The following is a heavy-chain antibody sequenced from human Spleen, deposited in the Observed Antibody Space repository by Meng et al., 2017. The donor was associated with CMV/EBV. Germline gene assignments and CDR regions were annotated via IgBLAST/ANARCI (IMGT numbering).Heavy chain of an antibody. CDR3: ARALAGGWYFADF. CDR2: ISIKGGTI. V-gene: IGHV3-64*02. CDR1: GFIFSSYA. D-gene: IGHD6-19*01. Sequence: GGSLRLSCAASGFIFSSYAMHWVRQAPGKGLEYVSVISIKGGTIYYADSVKGRFTISRDNSKNTLYLQMGSLRVEDMAVYYCARALAGGWYFADFWGQGTLVTVSS. J-gene: IGHJ4*02.